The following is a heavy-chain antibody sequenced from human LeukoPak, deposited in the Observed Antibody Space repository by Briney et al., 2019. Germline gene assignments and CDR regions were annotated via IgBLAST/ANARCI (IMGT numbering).Heavy chain of an antibody. D-gene: IGHD3-22*01. CDR2: IILIFGTA. Sequence: GASVKVSCKASGGTFSSYAISWVRQAPGQGLEWMGGIILIFGTANYAQKFQGRVTITADESTSTAYMELSSLRSEVTAVYYCATGVGYDSSGYLSNWGQGTLVTVSS. J-gene: IGHJ4*02. CDR3: ATGVGYDSSGYLSN. CDR1: GGTFSSYA. V-gene: IGHV1-69*13.